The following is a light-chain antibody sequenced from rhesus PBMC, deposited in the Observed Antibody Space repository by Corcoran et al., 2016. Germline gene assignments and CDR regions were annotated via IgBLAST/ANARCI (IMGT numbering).Light chain of an antibody. CDR1: QSVSSY. CDR3: LQSSNWPS. CDR2: GAS. Sequence: EIVMTQSPATLALSPGERATLSCRASQSVSSYLAWYQPKPGQAPRLLIYGASSRATGIPDRFSGSGSGTEFTLTISSLEPEDVGVYFCLQSSNWPSFGQGTKVEIK. J-gene: IGKJ2*01. V-gene: IGKV3-24*04.